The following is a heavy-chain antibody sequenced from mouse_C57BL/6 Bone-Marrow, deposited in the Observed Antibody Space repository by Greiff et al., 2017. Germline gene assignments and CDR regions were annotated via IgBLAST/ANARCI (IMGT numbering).Heavy chain of an antibody. CDR3: ARGGYDWWYFDV. J-gene: IGHJ1*03. V-gene: IGHV1-53*01. D-gene: IGHD3-1*01. CDR1: GYTFTSYW. CDR2: INPSNGGT. Sequence: QVQLQQPGTELVKPGASVKLSCKASGYTFTSYWMHWVKQRPGQGLEWIGNINPSNGGTNYNEKFKSKATLTVDKSSSRAYMQLSSLTSEDSAVYYCARGGYDWWYFDVWGTGTTVTVSS.